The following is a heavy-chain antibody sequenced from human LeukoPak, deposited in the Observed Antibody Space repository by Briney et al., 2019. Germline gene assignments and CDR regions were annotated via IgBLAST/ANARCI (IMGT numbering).Heavy chain of an antibody. Sequence: ASVKVSCRVSGYTLTELSMHWVRQAPGKGLEWMGGFDPEDGETIYAQKFQGRVTMTEDTSTDTAYMELSSLRSEDTAVYYCARDQGQWRGDYYYYGMDVWGQGTTVTVSS. V-gene: IGHV1-24*01. CDR2: FDPEDGET. CDR3: ARDQGQWRGDYYYYGMDV. D-gene: IGHD6-19*01. J-gene: IGHJ6*02. CDR1: GYTLTELS.